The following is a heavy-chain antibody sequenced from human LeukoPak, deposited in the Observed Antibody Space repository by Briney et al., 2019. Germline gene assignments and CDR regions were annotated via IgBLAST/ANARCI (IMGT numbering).Heavy chain of an antibody. J-gene: IGHJ5*02. V-gene: IGHV4-59*01. Sequence: SETLSLTCTVSGGSISSYYWSWIRQPPGKGLEWIGYIYYSGSTNYSPSLKSRVTISVDTSKNQFSLKLSSVTAADTAVYYCARAFPRVVVVAATRSVYWFDPWGQGTLVTVSS. CDR3: ARAFPRVVVVAATRSVYWFDP. CDR2: IYYSGST. D-gene: IGHD2-15*01. CDR1: GGSISSYY.